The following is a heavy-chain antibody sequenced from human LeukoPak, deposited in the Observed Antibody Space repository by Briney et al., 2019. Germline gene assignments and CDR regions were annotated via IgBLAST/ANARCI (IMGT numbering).Heavy chain of an antibody. Sequence: GGSLRLSCAASGFTFSSYWMHWVRQAPGKGLVWVSRINSDGSDTIYADSVKGRFPISRDNAKNTLYLQMNSLRAEDTSVFYCARGGDNHGFDIWGQGTMVTVSS. CDR3: ARGGDNHGFDI. CDR1: GFTFSSYW. J-gene: IGHJ3*02. D-gene: IGHD1-14*01. V-gene: IGHV3-74*01. CDR2: INSDGSDT.